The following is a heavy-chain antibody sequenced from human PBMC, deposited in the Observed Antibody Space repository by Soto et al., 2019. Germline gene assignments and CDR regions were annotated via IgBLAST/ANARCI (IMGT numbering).Heavy chain of an antibody. V-gene: IGHV1-69*13. J-gene: IGHJ6*02. CDR2: IIPIFGTA. CDR1: GGTFSSYA. D-gene: IGHD3-22*01. CDR3: ARVYDMGPSHYGMDV. Sequence: SVKVSCKASGGTFSSYAISWVRQAPGQGLEWMGGIIPIFGTANYAQKFQGRVTITADESTSTAYMELSSLRSEDTAVYYCARVYDMGPSHYGMDVWGQGTTATVSS.